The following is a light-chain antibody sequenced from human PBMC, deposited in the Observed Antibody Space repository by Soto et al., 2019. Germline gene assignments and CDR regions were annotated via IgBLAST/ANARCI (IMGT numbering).Light chain of an antibody. CDR1: SSDVGGYNY. CDR3: RSYTSSSTVV. Sequence: QSALTQPASVPGSPGQSITISCTGTSSDVGGYNYVSWYQQHPGKAPKLMIYEVSNRPSGVSNRFSGSKSGNTASLTISGLQAEDEADYYCRSYTSSSTVVFGGGTKLTVL. CDR2: EVS. V-gene: IGLV2-14*01. J-gene: IGLJ2*01.